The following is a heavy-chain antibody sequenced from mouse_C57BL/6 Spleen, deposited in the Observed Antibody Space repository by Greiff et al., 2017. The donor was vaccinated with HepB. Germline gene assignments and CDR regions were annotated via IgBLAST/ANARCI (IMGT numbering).Heavy chain of an antibody. CDR2: INPNNGGT. D-gene: IGHD1-1*01. CDR3: ARSEGAVVHFDY. CDR1: GYTFTDYN. V-gene: IGHV1-22*01. Sequence: EVQLQQSGPELVKPGASVKMSCKASGYTFTDYNMHWVKQSHGKSLEWIGYINPNNGGTSYNQKFKGKATLTVNKSSSTAYMELRSLTSEDSAVYYCARSEGAVVHFDYWGQGTTLTVSS. J-gene: IGHJ2*01.